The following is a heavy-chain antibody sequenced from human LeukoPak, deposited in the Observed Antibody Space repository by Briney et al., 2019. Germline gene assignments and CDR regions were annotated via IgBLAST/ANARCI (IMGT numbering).Heavy chain of an antibody. CDR1: GYTFTGHY. D-gene: IGHD6-13*01. J-gene: IGHJ3*02. CDR2: INPNSGGT. CDR3: ASPGMTAAGTKAFDI. Sequence: ASVRVSCKASGYTFTGHYMHWVRQAPGQGLEWMGWINPNSGGTNYAQKFQGRVTMTRDTSISTAYMELSRLGSDDTAVYYCASPGMTAAGTKAFDIWGQGTMVTVSS. V-gene: IGHV1-2*02.